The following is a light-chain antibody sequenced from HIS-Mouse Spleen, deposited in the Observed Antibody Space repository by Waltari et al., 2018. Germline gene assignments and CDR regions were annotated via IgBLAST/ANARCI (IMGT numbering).Light chain of an antibody. CDR2: SNN. CDR3: AAWDDSLNGWV. J-gene: IGLJ3*02. CDR1: SSTIGLHT. V-gene: IGLV1-44*01. Sequence: SVLTQPPSASGTPGKRVPISCSGSSSTIGLHTVNLYHQLPGTAPKLLIYSNNQRPSGVPDRFSGSKSGTSASLAISGLQSEDEADYYCAAWDDSLNGWVFGGGTKLTVL.